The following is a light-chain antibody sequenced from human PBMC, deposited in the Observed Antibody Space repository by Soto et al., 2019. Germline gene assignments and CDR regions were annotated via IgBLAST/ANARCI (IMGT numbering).Light chain of an antibody. Sequence: EIVLTQSPGTLSLSPGERATLSCRASQSVSSSYLAWYQQKPGQAPRPLIYGASSRAIGIPDRFSGSGSGTDFTLTISRLEPEDYGVYYCQEYGSSPRTCGQGTKVDI. CDR1: QSVSSSY. CDR3: QEYGSSPRT. J-gene: IGKJ1*01. CDR2: GAS. V-gene: IGKV3-20*01.